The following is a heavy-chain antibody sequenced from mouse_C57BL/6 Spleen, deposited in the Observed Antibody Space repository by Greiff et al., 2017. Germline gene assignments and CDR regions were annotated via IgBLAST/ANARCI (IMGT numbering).Heavy chain of an antibody. J-gene: IGHJ4*01. CDR3: ANGPMGY. V-gene: IGHV1-81*01. CDR1: GYTFTSYG. Sequence: QVQLQQSGAELVRPGASVKLSCKASGYTFTSYGISWVKQRTGQGLEWIGEIYPRRGNTYYNEKFKGKATLTADKASSTAYMELRSLTSEESAVYFCANGPMGYWGQGTTVTVSS. CDR2: IYPRRGNT.